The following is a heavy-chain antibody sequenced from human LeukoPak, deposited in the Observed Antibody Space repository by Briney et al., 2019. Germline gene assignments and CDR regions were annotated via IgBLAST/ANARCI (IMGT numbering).Heavy chain of an antibody. CDR2: IYSGGST. J-gene: IGHJ4*02. CDR1: GFTFSSNY. D-gene: IGHD6-13*01. CDR3: ARGGPAAGRFDY. Sequence: GGSLRLSCAASGFTFSSNYMSWVRQAPGRGVEWGAVIYSGGSTYYADSVKGRLTISRDNSKNTLYLQMNTPRAEDTAVYYCARGGPAAGRFDYWGQGSQVTVSS. V-gene: IGHV3-66*01.